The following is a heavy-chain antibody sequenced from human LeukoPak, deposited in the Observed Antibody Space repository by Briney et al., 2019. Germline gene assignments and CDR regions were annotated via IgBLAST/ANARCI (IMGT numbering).Heavy chain of an antibody. D-gene: IGHD1-26*01. CDR2: VSYSGDT. J-gene: IGHJ4*02. CDR3: AKYGVGSTYFDN. Sequence: PSETLSLTCTVSAASINIYYWGWIRQPPGKGLEWIGYVSYSGDTDYNPSLKSRVTISADMSKNHFSLRLSSVTAADTAIYYCAKYGVGSTYFDNWGQGTLVTVSS. CDR1: AASINIYY. V-gene: IGHV4-59*01.